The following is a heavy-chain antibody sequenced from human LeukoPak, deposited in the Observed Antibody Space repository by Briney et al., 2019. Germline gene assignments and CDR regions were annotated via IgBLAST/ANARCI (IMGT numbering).Heavy chain of an antibody. CDR1: GGSISSYY. V-gene: IGHV4-4*07. Sequence: SQTLSLTGTVSGGSISSYYWSWIRQPAGKGLEWIGRIYTSGTTNYNPSLKSRVTMSVDTSKNQFSLKLSSVTAADTAVYYCARVVAAQGYYYYYMDVWGKGTTVTVSS. D-gene: IGHD6-13*01. J-gene: IGHJ6*03. CDR3: ARVVAAQGYYYYYMDV. CDR2: IYTSGTT.